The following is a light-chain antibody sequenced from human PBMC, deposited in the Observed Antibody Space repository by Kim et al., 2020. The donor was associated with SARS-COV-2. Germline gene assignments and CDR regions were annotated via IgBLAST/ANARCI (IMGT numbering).Light chain of an antibody. CDR2: QDS. CDR1: KLGDKY. V-gene: IGLV3-1*01. CDR3: WAWDSSTVV. Sequence: SYELTQPPSVSVSPGQTASITCSGDKLGDKYACWYQQKPGQSPVLVIYQDSKRPSGIPERFSGSNSGNTATRTISGTQAMEEADYYCWAWDSSTVVFGGG. J-gene: IGLJ2*01.